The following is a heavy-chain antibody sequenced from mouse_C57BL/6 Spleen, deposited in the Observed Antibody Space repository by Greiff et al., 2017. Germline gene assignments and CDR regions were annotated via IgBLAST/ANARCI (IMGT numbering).Heavy chain of an antibody. V-gene: IGHV5-4*03. CDR1: GFTFSSYA. Sequence: DVMLVESGGGLVKPGGSLKLSCAASGFTFSSYAMSWVRQTPEKRLEWVATISDGGSYTYYPDNVKGRFTISRDNAKNNLYLQMSHLKSEDTAMYYCARAPYDGYYLYYFDYWGQGTTLTVSS. CDR2: ISDGGSYT. CDR3: ARAPYDGYYLYYFDY. D-gene: IGHD2-3*01. J-gene: IGHJ2*01.